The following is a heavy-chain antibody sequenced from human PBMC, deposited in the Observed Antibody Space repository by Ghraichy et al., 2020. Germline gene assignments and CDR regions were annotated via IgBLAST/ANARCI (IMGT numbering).Heavy chain of an antibody. CDR3: ATVSGSGGYPY. CDR1: GSTFSDYY. J-gene: IGHJ4*02. V-gene: IGHV3-11*01. Sequence: GGSLRLSCAASGSTFSDYYMTWIRQAPGKGLEWVSYISSSGSTIYYADSVKGRFTISRDNAKNSLYLQMTTLRVEDTAVYYCATVSGSGGYPYWGQGTLVTVSS. CDR2: ISSSGSTI. D-gene: IGHD2-15*01.